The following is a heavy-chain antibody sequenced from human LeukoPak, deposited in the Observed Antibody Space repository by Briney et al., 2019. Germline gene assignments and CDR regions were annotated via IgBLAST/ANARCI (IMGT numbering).Heavy chain of an antibody. D-gene: IGHD6-13*01. CDR3: ARVGIPPTEYSSSWYSTSYYYYGMDV. V-gene: IGHV3-7*01. CDR2: IKQDGSEK. Sequence: GGSLRLSCAASGFTFSSYWMGWVRQAPGKGLEWVANIKQDGSEKYYVDSVKGRFTISRDNAKNSLYLQMNSLRAGDTAVYYCARVGIPPTEYSSSWYSTSYYYYGMDVWGQGTTVTVSS. J-gene: IGHJ6*02. CDR1: GFTFSSYW.